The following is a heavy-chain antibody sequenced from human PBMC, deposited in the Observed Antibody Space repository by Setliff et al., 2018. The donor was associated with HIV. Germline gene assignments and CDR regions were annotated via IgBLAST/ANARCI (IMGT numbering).Heavy chain of an antibody. Sequence: VKVSCKASGYTFTTYGISWVRQAPGQGLEWMGWISPYNGYTNYVQKLQGRVTMTTDTSTSIAYMELRSLKSDDTAVYYCAREITNYFDYWGQGTLVTVSS. V-gene: IGHV1-18*01. CDR3: AREITNYFDY. D-gene: IGHD3-16*01. J-gene: IGHJ4*02. CDR1: GYTFTTYG. CDR2: ISPYNGYT.